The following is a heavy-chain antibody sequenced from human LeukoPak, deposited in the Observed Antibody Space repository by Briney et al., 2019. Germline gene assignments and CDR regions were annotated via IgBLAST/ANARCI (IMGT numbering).Heavy chain of an antibody. J-gene: IGHJ4*02. CDR1: GESFSNHY. CDR3: ARGRGDAARRGFDF. Sequence: PSETLSLSCVVNGESFSNHYWTWIRQSPGKGLEWIGEIEHRGNTNYNPSLKSRVTISVDTSKNEFSLKLKSVTAADTAVFYCARGRGDAARRGFDFWGQGTLVTVSS. V-gene: IGHV4-34*01. D-gene: IGHD6-6*01. CDR2: IEHRGNT.